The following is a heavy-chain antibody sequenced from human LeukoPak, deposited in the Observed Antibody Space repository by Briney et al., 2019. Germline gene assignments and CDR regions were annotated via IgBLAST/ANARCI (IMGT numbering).Heavy chain of an antibody. V-gene: IGHV1-2*02. CDR1: GYTFTGYY. J-gene: IGHJ4*02. CDR2: INPNSGGT. Sequence: ASVRVSCKASGYTFTGYYMHWVRQAPGQGLEWMGWINPNSGGTNYAQKFQGRVTMTRDTSISTAYMELSRLRSDDTAVYYCARDLWGSYPKYYFDYWGQGTLVTVSS. CDR3: ARDLWGSYPKYYFDY. D-gene: IGHD3-16*01.